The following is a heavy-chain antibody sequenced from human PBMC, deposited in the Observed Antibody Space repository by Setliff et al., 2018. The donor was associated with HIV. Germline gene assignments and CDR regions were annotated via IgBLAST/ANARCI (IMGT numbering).Heavy chain of an antibody. CDR2: IIPIFGTA. CDR1: GGTFSSYA. CDR3: ARDQATGYEKVWFSWIDP. J-gene: IGHJ5*02. Sequence: GASVKVSCKASGGTFSSYAISWVRQAPGQGLEWMGGIIPIFGTANYAQKFQGRVTITADGSTSTAYMELSSLRFEDTATYYCARDQATGYEKVWFSWIDPWGQGTLVTVSS. V-gene: IGHV1-69*13. D-gene: IGHD5-12*01.